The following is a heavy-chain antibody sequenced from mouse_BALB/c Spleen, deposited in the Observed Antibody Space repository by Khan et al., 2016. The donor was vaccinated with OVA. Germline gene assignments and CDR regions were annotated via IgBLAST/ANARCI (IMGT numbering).Heavy chain of an antibody. V-gene: IGHV1-4*01. D-gene: IGHD2-14*01. J-gene: IGHJ3*01. Sequence: QVQLKQSGAELARPGASVKMSCKASGYTFPSYTIHWIKKRPGQGLEWIGYINPSNDYTNYNQKFKDKATLTTDKSSPTAYLRLSSLTSDDSAVYNCVRDGAYHRNDGWFAYWGQGTLVTVSA. CDR2: INPSNDYT. CDR1: GYTFPSYT. CDR3: VRDGAYHRNDGWFAY.